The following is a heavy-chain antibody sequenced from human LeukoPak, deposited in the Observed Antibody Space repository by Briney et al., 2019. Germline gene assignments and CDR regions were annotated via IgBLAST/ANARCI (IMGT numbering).Heavy chain of an antibody. Sequence: PGRSLRLSCAASGFTFDDYAMSWVRQAPGKGLEWVSAISGSGGSTYYADSVKGRFTISRDNSKNTLYLQMNSLRAEDTAVYYCAKSGGGGDAAHYYYGMDVWGQGTTVTVSS. D-gene: IGHD2-21*02. CDR3: AKSGGGGDAAHYYYGMDV. V-gene: IGHV3-23*01. CDR2: ISGSGGST. CDR1: GFTFDDYA. J-gene: IGHJ6*02.